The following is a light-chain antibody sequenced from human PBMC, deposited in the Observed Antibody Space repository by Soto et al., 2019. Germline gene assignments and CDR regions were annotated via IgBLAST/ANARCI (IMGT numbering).Light chain of an antibody. CDR1: QTISSNY. CDR3: QQYVSWT. CDR2: GTS. Sequence: EIVLTQSPGTLSVSPGERATLSCRASQTISSNYLAWYQQKPGQAPSLLIYGTSSRATGIPDRFSGSGSGTDFTLTISRPEPEESAIYYCQQYVSWTFGQGTKVEIK. V-gene: IGKV3-20*01. J-gene: IGKJ1*01.